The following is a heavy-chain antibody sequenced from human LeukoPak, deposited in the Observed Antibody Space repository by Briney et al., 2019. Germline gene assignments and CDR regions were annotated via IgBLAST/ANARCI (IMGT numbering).Heavy chain of an antibody. CDR1: GGSLRSSNYY. Sequence: SETLSLTCTVSGGSLRSSNYYWGWIRQPPGKGLEWIGSIYYSGSTYYNPPLKSRVTISVDTSKNEFSLKLSSVTAADTAVYYCARHYCSGGSCKPDYWGPGTLVTVSS. D-gene: IGHD2-15*01. J-gene: IGHJ4*02. V-gene: IGHV4-39*01. CDR3: ARHYCSGGSCKPDY. CDR2: IYYSGST.